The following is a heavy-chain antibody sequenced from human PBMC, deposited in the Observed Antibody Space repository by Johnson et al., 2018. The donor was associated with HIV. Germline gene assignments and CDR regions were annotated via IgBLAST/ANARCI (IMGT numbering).Heavy chain of an antibody. J-gene: IGHJ3*02. D-gene: IGHD2-21*02. CDR3: ARDGSGHAVVVTATRRGYGFGLDM. Sequence: QVQLVESGGGVVRPGGSLRLSCAASGFTFDDYGMSWVRQAPGKGLEWVAVISNDGSKKYDADSVTGRFPVSRDNSKNTLYLQMNSLGLGDTAVYYCARDGSGHAVVVTATRRGYGFGLDMWGQGTMVTVS. CDR1: GFTFDDYG. V-gene: IGHV3-30*03. CDR2: ISNDGSKK.